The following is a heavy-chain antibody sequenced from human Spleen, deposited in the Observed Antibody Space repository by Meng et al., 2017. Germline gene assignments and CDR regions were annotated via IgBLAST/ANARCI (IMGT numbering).Heavy chain of an antibody. CDR2: TDTVGIIT. CDR1: GFTFSRYW. Sequence: EVQLVESGGGLVQPGGSLRLSCEASGFTFSRYWMHWVRQAPGKGLVWVSRTDTVGIITNYADSVKGRFTIARDNAMNTLYLQMNSLRADDTAVYYCARDVAGVASYWGPGTLVTVSS. V-gene: IGHV3-74*01. CDR3: ARDVAGVASY. J-gene: IGHJ4*02. D-gene: IGHD2-15*01.